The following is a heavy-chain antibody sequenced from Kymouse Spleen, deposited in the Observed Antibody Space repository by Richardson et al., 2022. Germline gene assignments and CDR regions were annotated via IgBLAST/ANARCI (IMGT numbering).Heavy chain of an antibody. Sequence: QVQLQQWGAGLLKPSETLSLTCAVYGGSFSGYYWSWIRQPPGKGLEWIGEINHSGSTNYNPSLKSRVTISVDTSKNQFSLKLSSVTAADTAVYYCAREAHYYGSGSFDYWGQGTLVTVSS. CDR2: INHSGST. V-gene: IGHV4-34*01. J-gene: IGHJ4*02. D-gene: IGHD3-10*01. CDR1: GGSFSGYY. CDR3: AREAHYYGSGSFDY.